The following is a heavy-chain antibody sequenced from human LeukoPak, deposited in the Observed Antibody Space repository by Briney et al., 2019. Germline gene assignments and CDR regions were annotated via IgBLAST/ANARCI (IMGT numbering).Heavy chain of an antibody. V-gene: IGHV3-48*03. D-gene: IGHD5-18*01. CDR2: ISSSGSTI. Sequence: GESLRLSCTVSGFTFSGYEMNWVRQAPGKGLEWVSYISSSGSTIFYADSVKGRFTISRDNAKNSLYLQMNSLRAEDTAVYYCARRGIQLWPHDDYWGQGTLVTVSS. J-gene: IGHJ4*02. CDR1: GFTFSGYE. CDR3: ARRGIQLWPHDDY.